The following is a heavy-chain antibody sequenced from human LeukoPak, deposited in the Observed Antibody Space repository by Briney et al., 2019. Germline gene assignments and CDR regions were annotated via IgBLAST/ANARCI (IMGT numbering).Heavy chain of an antibody. CDR2: ISGSGANT. V-gene: IGHV3-23*01. J-gene: IGHJ4*02. CDR1: GFTFSSYA. Sequence: AGGSLRLSCAASGFTFSSYAMNWVRQAPGKGLEWVSGISGSGANTSYADSVTGRFIISRDNSKDTLNLQMNSLRVEDTAVYYCAKASAHDIDPFDSWGQGTLVTVSS. CDR3: AKASAHDIDPFDS.